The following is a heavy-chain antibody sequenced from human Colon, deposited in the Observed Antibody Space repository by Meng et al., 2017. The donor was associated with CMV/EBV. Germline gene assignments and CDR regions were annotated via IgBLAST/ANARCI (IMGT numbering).Heavy chain of an antibody. CDR2: IFYSGST. CDR3: AREKGYFFDF. Sequence: CAVSGASISSGGYSWSWIRQPPGKGLEWIGYIFYSGSTYYNPSLQSRVTISLDKSQNQFSLKLKSVTAADTAVYYCAREKGYFFDFWGQGTLVTVSS. V-gene: IGHV4-30-2*01. J-gene: IGHJ4*02. CDR1: GASISSGGYS.